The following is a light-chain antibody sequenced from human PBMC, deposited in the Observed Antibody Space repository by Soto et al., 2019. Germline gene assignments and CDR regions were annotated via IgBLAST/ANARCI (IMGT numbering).Light chain of an antibody. J-gene: IGLJ2*01. CDR3: LVSYSGARV. CDR2: DTS. V-gene: IGLV7-46*01. Sequence: QAVVTQEPSLTVSPAGAVTLTSGSSTGAVTSGHYPYWFQQKPGQAPRTLIYDTSNKQSWTPARFSGSLLGGKAALTLSGAQPEDEAEYYCLVSYSGARVFGGGTQLTVL. CDR1: TGAVTSGHY.